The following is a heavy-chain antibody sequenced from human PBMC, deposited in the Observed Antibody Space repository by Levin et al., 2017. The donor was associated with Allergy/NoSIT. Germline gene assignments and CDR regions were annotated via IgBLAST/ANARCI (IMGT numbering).Heavy chain of an antibody. CDR2: ISSGVNYI. V-gene: IGHV3-21*05. CDR3: ARGAELDP. J-gene: IGHJ5*02. CDR1: GFILSRDS. Sequence: GESLKISCAGSGFILSRDSINWVRQAPGKGLEWVSYISSGVNYIYYSDSVKGRFTVSRDNAKNSLYLQINSLTVEDTAVYYCARGAELDPWGQGTLVTVSS.